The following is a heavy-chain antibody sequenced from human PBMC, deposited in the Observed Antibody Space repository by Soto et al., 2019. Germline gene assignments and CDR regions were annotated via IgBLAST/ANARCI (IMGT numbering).Heavy chain of an antibody. J-gene: IGHJ6*03. Sequence: EVQLVESGGGLVQPGGSLRLSCAASGFTFSSYSMNWVRQAPGKGLEWVSYISSSSSTIYYADSVKGRFTISRDNAKNSLYLQMNSLTAEDTAVYYCARDSGYDDHYDYYYMDVWGKGTTVTVSS. V-gene: IGHV3-48*01. CDR1: GFTFSSYS. CDR3: ARDSGYDDHYDYYYMDV. D-gene: IGHD5-12*01. CDR2: ISSSSSTI.